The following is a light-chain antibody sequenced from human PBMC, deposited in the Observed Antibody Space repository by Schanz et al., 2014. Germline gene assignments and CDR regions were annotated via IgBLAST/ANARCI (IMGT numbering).Light chain of an antibody. Sequence: QSVLTQPASVSGSPGQSITISCTGTRSDVGSYNFVSWYQHHPGKVPKLMIYEGSERPSGVSNRFSGSKSGNTASLTVSGLQVEDEADYYCCSYAGRSLIFGGGTKLTVL. CDR3: CSYAGRSLI. J-gene: IGLJ2*01. CDR1: RSDVGSYNF. CDR2: EGS. V-gene: IGLV2-23*01.